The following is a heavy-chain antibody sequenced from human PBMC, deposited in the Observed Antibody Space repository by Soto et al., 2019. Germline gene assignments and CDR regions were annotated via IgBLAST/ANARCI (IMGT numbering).Heavy chain of an antibody. CDR1: GGSISSINW. J-gene: IGHJ6*02. V-gene: IGHV4-4*02. Sequence: SETLCHTCAVSGGSISSINWWSRVRQPPGKELEWIGEIYHSGSTNYNPSLKSRVTISVDKSKNQFSLKLSSVTAADTAVYYCARVEELKSYYYYYYGMDVWGQGTTVIVSS. CDR3: ARVEELKSYYYYYYGMDV. D-gene: IGHD1-26*01. CDR2: IYHSGST.